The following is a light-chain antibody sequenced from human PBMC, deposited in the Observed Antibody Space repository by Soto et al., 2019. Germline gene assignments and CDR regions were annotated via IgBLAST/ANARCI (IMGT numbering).Light chain of an antibody. CDR2: DAS. V-gene: IGKV3-11*01. Sequence: EIVLTQSPTTLSLSPGERATLSCRASQSVNSYLAWYQQIPGQAPRLLIYDASNRATGIPARFSGSGSGTDFTLTISGLEPEDFAVYYCQQRSNWPLYTFGQGTKLEIK. CDR1: QSVNSY. J-gene: IGKJ2*01. CDR3: QQRSNWPLYT.